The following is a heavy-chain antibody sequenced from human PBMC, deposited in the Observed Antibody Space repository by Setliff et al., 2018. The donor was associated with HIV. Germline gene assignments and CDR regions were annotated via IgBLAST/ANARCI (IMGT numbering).Heavy chain of an antibody. D-gene: IGHD1-26*01. CDR3: AKPVGPSTWYFDL. CDR1: GIIFSDHA. CDR2: IHSADNTT. V-gene: IGHV3-23*03. Sequence: PSETLSLSCEVSGIIFSDHAMSWVRQAPGKGPEWVSFIHSADNTTVYADSVKGRFTISRDNSKRTLYLQMNSLKVEDTAVYYCAKPVGPSTWYFDLWGRGSLVTVSS. J-gene: IGHJ2*01.